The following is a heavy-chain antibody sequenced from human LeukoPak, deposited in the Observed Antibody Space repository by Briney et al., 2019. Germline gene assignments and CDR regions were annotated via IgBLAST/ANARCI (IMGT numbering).Heavy chain of an antibody. CDR1: GFTFSSYA. J-gene: IGHJ4*02. CDR2: ISGSGGGSGGST. V-gene: IGHV3-23*01. Sequence: PGGSLRLSCAVSGFTFSSYAMSWVRQAPGKGLEWVSVSVISGSGGGSGGSTYYADSVKGRFTISRDDSKNTLYLQMNNLRVEDTAVYYCAKHRSGIAASGSNYWGQGTLVSVSS. CDR3: AKHRSGIAASGSNY. D-gene: IGHD6-13*01.